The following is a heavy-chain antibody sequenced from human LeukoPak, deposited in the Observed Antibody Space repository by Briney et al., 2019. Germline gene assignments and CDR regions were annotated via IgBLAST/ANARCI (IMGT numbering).Heavy chain of an antibody. V-gene: IGHV3-23*01. Sequence: GGSLRLSCAASGFTFSSRAMSWVRQAPGKGLEWVSGISGSGSSTFYADSVKGRFTISRDSSKNTLYLQMNSLRVEDTAMYYCVRPPPGYSSSWFYFHSWGQGTLVTVSS. J-gene: IGHJ4*02. D-gene: IGHD6-13*01. CDR3: VRPPPGYSSSWFYFHS. CDR2: ISGSGSST. CDR1: GFTFSSRA.